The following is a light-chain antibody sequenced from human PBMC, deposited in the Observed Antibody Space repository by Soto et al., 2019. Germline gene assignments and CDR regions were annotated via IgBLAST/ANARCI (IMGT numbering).Light chain of an antibody. CDR2: DAS. CDR1: QSVSSN. CDR3: QQRGSWPQLT. V-gene: IGKV3-11*01. Sequence: DILMTQSPATLSLSPVGRATLSCRASQSVSSNLAWYQQKPGQAPRLLIYDASNRATGIPARFSGSGSGTDFTLTISSLEPEDFAVYYCQQRGSWPQLTFGGGTKVDI. J-gene: IGKJ4*01.